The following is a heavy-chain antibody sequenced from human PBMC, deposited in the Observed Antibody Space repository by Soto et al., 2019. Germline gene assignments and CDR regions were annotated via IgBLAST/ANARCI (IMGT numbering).Heavy chain of an antibody. CDR3: AKGITIFGVVIISYYYMDV. V-gene: IGHV3-23*01. CDR1: GFTFSSYA. CDR2: ISGSGGST. D-gene: IGHD3-3*01. J-gene: IGHJ6*03. Sequence: GGSLRLSCAASGFTFSSYAMSWVRQAPGKGLEWVSAISGSGGSTYYADSVKGRFTISRDNSKNTLYLQMNSLRAEDTAEYYCAKGITIFGVVIISYYYMDVWGKGTTVTVSS.